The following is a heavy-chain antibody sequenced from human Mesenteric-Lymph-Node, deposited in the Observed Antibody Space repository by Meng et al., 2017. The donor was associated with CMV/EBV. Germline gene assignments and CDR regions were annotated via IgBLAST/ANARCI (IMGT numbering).Heavy chain of an antibody. D-gene: IGHD3-3*01. CDR1: GLTLNTYG. CDR3: ATDPHDFWSGKNWFDF. CDR2: LHYDGGEK. Sequence: GESLKISCAVSGLTLNTYGMHWVRQAPGKGLEWVAFLHYDGGEKYYGDSVKGRFTISRDTSKNILYLQMDSLRPEDTAIYYCATDPHDFWSGKNWFDFWGQGTLVTVSS. J-gene: IGHJ5*01. V-gene: IGHV3-30*02.